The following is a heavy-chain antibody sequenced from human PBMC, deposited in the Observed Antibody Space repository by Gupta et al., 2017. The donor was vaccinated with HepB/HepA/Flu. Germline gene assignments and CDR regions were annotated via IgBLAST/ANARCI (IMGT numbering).Heavy chain of an antibody. Sequence: EVQLLQSGGGFVQPGGSLRLSCAAYGFTFSNYAMSVVRQAPGKGLEWVSAINYSGGNTYYADSVKGRFTISRDNSKNTMYLQMNSLRAEDTAVYYCVSNYGSLAMGAWGQGTLVTVSS. V-gene: IGHV3-23*01. CDR3: VSNYGSLAMGA. CDR1: GFTFSNYA. CDR2: INYSGGNT. D-gene: IGHD4/OR15-4a*01. J-gene: IGHJ4*02.